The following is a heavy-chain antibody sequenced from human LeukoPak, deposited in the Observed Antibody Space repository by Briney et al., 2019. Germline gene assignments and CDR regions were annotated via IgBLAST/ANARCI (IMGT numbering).Heavy chain of an antibody. D-gene: IGHD3-22*01. Sequence: SQTLSLTCTVSGGSISSGGYYWSWIRQHPGKGLEWIGYIYYSGGTYYNPSLKSRVTISVDTSKNQFSLKLSSVTAADTAVYYCARALTYYYDSSGYYFDYWGQGTLVTVSS. CDR1: GGSISSGGYY. CDR3: ARALTYYYDSSGYYFDY. CDR2: IYYSGGT. V-gene: IGHV4-31*03. J-gene: IGHJ4*02.